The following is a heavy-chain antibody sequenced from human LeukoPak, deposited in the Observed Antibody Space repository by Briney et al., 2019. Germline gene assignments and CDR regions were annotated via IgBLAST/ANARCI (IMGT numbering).Heavy chain of an antibody. CDR2: INHSVST. J-gene: IGHJ4*02. V-gene: IGHV4-34*01. D-gene: IGHD3-10*01. CDR3: ARVKGYYGSGSYSLDY. Sequence: SETLSLTCAVYGGSFSGYYWSWIRQPPGKGLEWIGEINHSVSTNYNPSLKSRVTISVDTSKNQFSLKLSSVTAADTAVYYCARVKGYYGSGSYSLDYWGQGTLVTVSS. CDR1: GGSFSGYY.